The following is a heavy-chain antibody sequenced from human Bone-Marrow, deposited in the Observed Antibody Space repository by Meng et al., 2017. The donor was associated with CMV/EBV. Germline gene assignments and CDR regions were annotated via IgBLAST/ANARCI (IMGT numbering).Heavy chain of an antibody. CDR2: INPYNGGT. CDR1: GYTFTVYN. CDR3: ARLAAHDYGDSEEEY. D-gene: IGHD4-17*01. Sequence: ASVKVSCKGSGYTFTVYNINWVRQAPGQGLQWMGWINPYNGGTNYAQKFQGRVTMTRDTSISTLYMELTRLRSDDTAVYYCARLAAHDYGDSEEEYWGQGTLVTVSS. V-gene: IGHV1-2*02. J-gene: IGHJ4*01.